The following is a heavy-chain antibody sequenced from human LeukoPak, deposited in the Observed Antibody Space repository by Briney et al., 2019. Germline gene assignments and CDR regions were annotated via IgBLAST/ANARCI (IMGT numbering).Heavy chain of an antibody. CDR2: IYSGGST. V-gene: IGHV3-66*02. J-gene: IGHJ4*02. CDR3: AKVAAGTQSLDY. D-gene: IGHD6-13*01. CDR1: GFTVSSNY. Sequence: GGSLRLSCAASGFTVSSNYMSWVRQAPGKGLEWVSVIYSGGSTYYADYVKGRCTISRDNSKNTLYLQMNSLRAEDMAVYYCAKVAAGTQSLDYWGQGTLVTVSS.